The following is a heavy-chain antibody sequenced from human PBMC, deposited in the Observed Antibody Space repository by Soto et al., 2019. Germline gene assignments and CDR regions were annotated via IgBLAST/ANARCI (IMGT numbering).Heavy chain of an antibody. D-gene: IGHD2-8*01. V-gene: IGHV4-39*01. CDR1: GGSFTSSTYY. J-gene: IGHJ6*03. CDR2: VYYSGST. CDR3: VRSGMVYYYYYYMDV. Sequence: SETLSLTCTVSGGSFTSSTYYWGWIRQSPGKGLEWIGSVYYSGSTYYSPSLKSRVTMSIDTSRNQFSLKLISVTAADTAVYYCVRSGMVYYYYYYMDVWGKGTTVTVSS.